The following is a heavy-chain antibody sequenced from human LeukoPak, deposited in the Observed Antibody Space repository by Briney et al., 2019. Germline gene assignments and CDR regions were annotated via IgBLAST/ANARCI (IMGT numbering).Heavy chain of an antibody. CDR1: GGSISGYY. J-gene: IGHJ5*02. D-gene: IGHD3-22*01. CDR2: INHSGST. CDR3: ARGESSASNWFDP. Sequence: PSETLSLTCAVYGGSISGYYWSWIRQSPGKGLEWIGEINHSGSTNYNPSLKSRVTISVDTSKNQFSLKLSSVTAADTAVYYCARGESSASNWFDPWGQGTLVTVSS. V-gene: IGHV4-34*01.